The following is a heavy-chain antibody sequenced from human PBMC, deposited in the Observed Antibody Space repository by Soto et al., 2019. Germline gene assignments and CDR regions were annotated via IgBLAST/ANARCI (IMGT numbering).Heavy chain of an antibody. V-gene: IGHV3-48*03. CDR1: GCNFSIFD. Sequence: GSLRLSCVGCGCNFSIFDMNWVRQAPGGGLEWIPLISQGGITTTYADSARSRFTVSRDNAQNSLFLQMDRLTVEDTGVYYCARGGVAWGQGALVTVSS. CDR2: ISQGGITT. J-gene: IGHJ5*02. D-gene: IGHD2-8*01. CDR3: ARGGVA.